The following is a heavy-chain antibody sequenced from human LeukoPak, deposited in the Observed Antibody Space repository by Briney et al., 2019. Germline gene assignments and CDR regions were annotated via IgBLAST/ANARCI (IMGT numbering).Heavy chain of an antibody. CDR2: MYRGGST. D-gene: IGHD5-24*01. CDR1: GFSVSDNY. V-gene: IGHV3-53*01. CDR3: AREVVEMAIDQ. Sequence: GGSLRLSCAATGFSVSDNYMTWVRQAPGKGLEWVSVMYRGGSTYYADSVKGRFTISRDNSKNTMYLQMNSLRAEDMAVYYCAREVVEMAIDQWGQGTQVTVS. J-gene: IGHJ4*02.